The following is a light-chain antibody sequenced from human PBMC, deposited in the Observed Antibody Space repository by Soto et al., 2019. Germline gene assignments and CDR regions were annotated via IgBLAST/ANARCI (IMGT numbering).Light chain of an antibody. CDR2: EVS. J-gene: IGLJ3*02. V-gene: IGLV2-14*01. CDR1: SSDVGGYNY. CDR3: SSYSSSSTMV. Sequence: QSALTQPASVSGSPGQSITIYCTGTSSDVGGYNYVSWYQQYPGKAPKLMIYEVSNRPSGVSNRFSGSKSGNTASLTISGLQAEGEADYYFSSYSSSSTMVFGGGTKLTVL.